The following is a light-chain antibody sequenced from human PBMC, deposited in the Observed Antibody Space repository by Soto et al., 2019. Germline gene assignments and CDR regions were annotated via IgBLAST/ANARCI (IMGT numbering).Light chain of an antibody. CDR3: CSYAGNITWV. CDR2: EAF. V-gene: IGLV2-23*01. CDR1: SSDIGSDKL. J-gene: IGLJ3*02. Sequence: QSALTQPASVSGSPGQSITISCTGTSSDIGSDKLISWYQHHPGRAPKIMIYEAFKRPSGVSDRFSGSGAGNTASLTISGLRAEDEADYYCCSYAGNITWVFGGGTKLTVL.